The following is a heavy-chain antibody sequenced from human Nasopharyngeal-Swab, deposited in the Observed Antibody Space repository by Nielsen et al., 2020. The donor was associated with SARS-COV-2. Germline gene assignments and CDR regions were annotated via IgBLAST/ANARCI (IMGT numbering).Heavy chain of an antibody. V-gene: IGHV3-7*01. D-gene: IGHD2-21*01. CDR2: IKQDGSEK. Sequence: VRQMPGKRLEWVANIKQDGSEKYYVDSVKGRFTISRDNAKNSLYLQMNSLRAEDTAVYYCAREMGEFDYWGQGTLVTVSS. CDR3: AREMGEFDY. J-gene: IGHJ4*02.